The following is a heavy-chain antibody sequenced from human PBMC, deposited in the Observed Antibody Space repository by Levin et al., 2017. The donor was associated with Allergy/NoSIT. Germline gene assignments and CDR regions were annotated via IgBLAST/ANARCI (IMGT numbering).Heavy chain of an antibody. CDR1: GGSFSGYY. V-gene: IGHV4-34*01. J-gene: IGHJ4*02. CDR3: ARGWSGSYSQGGYYFDY. Sequence: SETLSLTCAVYGGSFSGYYWSWIRQPPGKGLEWIGEINHSGSTNYNPSLKSRVTISVYTSKNQFSLTLSAVTAADTAVYYCARGWSGSYSQGGYYFDYWGQGTLVTVSS. D-gene: IGHD1-26*01. CDR2: INHSGST.